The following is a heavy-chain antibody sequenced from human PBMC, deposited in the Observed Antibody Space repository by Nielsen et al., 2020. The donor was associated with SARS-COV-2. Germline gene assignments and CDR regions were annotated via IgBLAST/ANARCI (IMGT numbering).Heavy chain of an antibody. CDR3: ARDPAGSGLDY. CDR2: IYYSGST. J-gene: IGHJ4*02. Sequence: SETLSLTCTVSGGSISSGGYYWSWIRQHPGKGLEWIGYIYYSGSTYYNPSLKSRVTISVDTSKSQFSLKLSSVTAADTAVYYCARDPAGSGLDYWGQGTLVTVSS. CDR1: GGSISSGGYY. D-gene: IGHD6-19*01. V-gene: IGHV4-31*03.